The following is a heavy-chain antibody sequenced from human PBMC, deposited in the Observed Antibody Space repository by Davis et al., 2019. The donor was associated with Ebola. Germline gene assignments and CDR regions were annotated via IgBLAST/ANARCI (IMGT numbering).Heavy chain of an antibody. D-gene: IGHD2-15*01. Sequence: GESLKISCAASGFTFSSYGMHWVRQAPGKGLEWVAVIWYDGSNKYYADSVKGRFTISRDNSKNTLYLQMNSLRAEDTAVYYCAKLADIVVVPHYDWFDPWGQGTLVTVSS. V-gene: IGHV3-33*06. CDR3: AKLADIVVVPHYDWFDP. CDR1: GFTFSSYG. J-gene: IGHJ5*02. CDR2: IWYDGSNK.